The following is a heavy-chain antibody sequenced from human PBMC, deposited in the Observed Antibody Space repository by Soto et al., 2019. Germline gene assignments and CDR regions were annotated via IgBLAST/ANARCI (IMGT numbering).Heavy chain of an antibody. CDR2: TYYRSTWYN. CDR1: GGSVSTNSAA. CDR3: ARELGTSWSPYYYYYSMDV. D-gene: IGHD6-13*01. V-gene: IGHV6-1*01. J-gene: IGHJ6*03. Sequence: SQTLSITCAISGGSVSTNSAAWNWIRQSPSRGLEWLGRTYYRSTWYNDYAVSLKGRITINPDTSKNQFSLQLNSVTPEDTAVYYCARELGTSWSPYYYYYSMDVWGQGTTVTVSS.